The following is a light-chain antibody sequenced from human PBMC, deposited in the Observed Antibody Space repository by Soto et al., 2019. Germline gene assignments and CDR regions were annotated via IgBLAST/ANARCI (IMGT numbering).Light chain of an antibody. CDR1: QSVSSSY. V-gene: IGKV3-20*01. J-gene: IGKJ2*01. Sequence: EIVLTQSPGTLSLSPGERATVSCRASQSVSSSYLAWYQQKPGQAPRLLIYGASNRATGIPDRFSGSGSGTDFTLTISRLEPEDFAVYYCQHYGSSPYTFGQGTKLEIK. CDR3: QHYGSSPYT. CDR2: GAS.